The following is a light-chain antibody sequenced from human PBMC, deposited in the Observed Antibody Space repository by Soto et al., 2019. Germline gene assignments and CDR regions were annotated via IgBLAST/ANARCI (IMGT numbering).Light chain of an antibody. CDR1: QSVSSSY. Sequence: EIVLTQSPGTLSLSPGESATLSCRASQSVSSSYLAWYQQKPGQAPRLLIYGASSRATGIPDRFSGSGFGTDFTLTISSPEPEDFAVYYCKQYGSSYTFGQGTKLEIK. V-gene: IGKV3-20*01. CDR2: GAS. J-gene: IGKJ2*01. CDR3: KQYGSSYT.